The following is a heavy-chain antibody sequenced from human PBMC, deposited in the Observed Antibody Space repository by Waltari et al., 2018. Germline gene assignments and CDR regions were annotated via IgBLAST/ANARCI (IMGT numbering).Heavy chain of an antibody. J-gene: IGHJ4*02. D-gene: IGHD5-12*01. V-gene: IGHV4-38-2*01. CDR1: GYFFSSGYY. Sequence: QVQLQESGLGLVKPSETLSLTCAVSGYFFSSGYYWGWPRQPPGQGLDWIGSIYHSGGTYYNPSLKSRVTISVDTSKNQFSLKLSSVTAADTAVYYWARLDEWLRSLYFDYWGQGTLVTVSS. CDR3: ARLDEWLRSLYFDY. CDR2: IYHSGGT.